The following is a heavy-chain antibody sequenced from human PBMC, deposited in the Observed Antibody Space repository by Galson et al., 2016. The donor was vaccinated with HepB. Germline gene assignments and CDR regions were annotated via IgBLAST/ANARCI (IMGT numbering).Heavy chain of an antibody. J-gene: IGHJ5*02. CDR1: GFTFRNYW. D-gene: IGHD6-19*01. CDR2: IKQDGSEK. V-gene: IGHV3-7*04. CDR3: ARGRSILERGWYWFDP. Sequence: SLRLSCADSGFTFRNYWMSWIRQAPGKGLEWAANIKQDGSEKHYVDSVKGRFTISRDNAKNSLYLQMNSLRAEDTAVYYCARGRSILERGWYWFDPWGQGTLVTVSS.